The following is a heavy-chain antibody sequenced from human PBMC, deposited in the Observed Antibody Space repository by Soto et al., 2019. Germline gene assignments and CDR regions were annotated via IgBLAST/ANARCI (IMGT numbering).Heavy chain of an antibody. CDR2: IYSGGST. CDR1: GFTVSSNY. Sequence: EVQLVESGGGLIQPGGSLRLSCAASGFTVSSNYMSWVRQAPGKGLEWVSVIYSGGSTYYADSVKGRFTISRDNSKNTLYLQMNSLRAKDTAVYYCAREPTVTNAPYYYGMDVWGQGTTVTVSS. D-gene: IGHD4-17*01. CDR3: AREPTVTNAPYYYGMDV. V-gene: IGHV3-53*01. J-gene: IGHJ6*02.